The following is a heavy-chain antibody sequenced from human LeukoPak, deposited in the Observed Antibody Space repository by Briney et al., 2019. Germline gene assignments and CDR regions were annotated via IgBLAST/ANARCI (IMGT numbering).Heavy chain of an antibody. V-gene: IGHV3-11*06. Sequence: GGSLRLSRAAFGFTFSDYYMSWMRQARGKGRVGVTHISTGSTYKKYAHPVKGRFTIFRQNDKHSLYLQMHSLRAEDTAVYYCARDDMRGYSYGYGYWGQGTLVTVSS. CDR2: ISTGSTYK. J-gene: IGHJ4*02. CDR1: GFTFSDYY. D-gene: IGHD5-18*01. CDR3: ARDDMRGYSYGYGY.